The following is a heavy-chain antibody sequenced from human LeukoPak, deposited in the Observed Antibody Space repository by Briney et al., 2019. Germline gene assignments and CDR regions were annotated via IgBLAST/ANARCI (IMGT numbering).Heavy chain of an antibody. V-gene: IGHV3-23*01. J-gene: IGHJ4*02. Sequence: PGGSLRLSCAASGFTFSSYAMSWVRQAPGKGLDWVSAINDSGGNTYHADSVKGRFTISRDNSKNTLYLQMNSLRAEDTAVYYCAKGSSDGRPYYFDYWGQGTLVTISS. D-gene: IGHD5-24*01. CDR3: AKGSSDGRPYYFDY. CDR2: INDSGGNT. CDR1: GFTFSSYA.